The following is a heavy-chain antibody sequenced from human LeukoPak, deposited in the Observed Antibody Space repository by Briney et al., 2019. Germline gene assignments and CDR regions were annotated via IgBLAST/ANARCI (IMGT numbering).Heavy chain of an antibody. CDR1: GFTFSSYW. D-gene: IGHD3-10*01. CDR3: ASSPYYYGSGFDY. J-gene: IGHJ4*02. Sequence: PGGSLRLSCAASGFTFSSYWMSWVRQAPGKGLEWVANIKQDGSEKYYVDSVKGRFTISRDNAKNSPYLQMNSLRAEDTAVYYCASSPYYYGSGFDYWGQGTLVTVSS. V-gene: IGHV3-7*01. CDR2: IKQDGSEK.